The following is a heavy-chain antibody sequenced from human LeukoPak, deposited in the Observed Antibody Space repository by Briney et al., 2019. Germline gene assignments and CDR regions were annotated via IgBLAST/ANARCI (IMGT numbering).Heavy chain of an antibody. CDR2: IIPILGIA. D-gene: IGHD3-10*01. J-gene: IGHJ5*02. CDR3: ARPIMVRGVKGPGGWFDP. CDR1: GGTFSSYA. V-gene: IGHV1-69*04. Sequence: SMKVSCKASGGTFSSYAISWVRQAPGQGLEWMGRIIPILGIANYAQKFQGRVTITADKSTSTAYMELSSLRSEDTAVYYCARPIMVRGVKGPGGWFDPWGQGTLVTVSS.